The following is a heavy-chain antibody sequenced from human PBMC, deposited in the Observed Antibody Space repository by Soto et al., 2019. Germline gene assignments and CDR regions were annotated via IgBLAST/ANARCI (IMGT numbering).Heavy chain of an antibody. D-gene: IGHD2-21*02. CDR2: INHSGST. V-gene: IGHV4-34*01. J-gene: IGHJ5*02. CDR3: ARLGGDRP. CDR1: GGSFSGYY. Sequence: QVQLQQWGAGLLKPSETLSLTCAVYGGSFSGYYWSWIRQPPGEGLEWIGEINHSGSTNYNPSLKSRVTISVDTSKNQFSLKLSSVTAADTAVYYCARLGGDRPWGQGTLVTVSS.